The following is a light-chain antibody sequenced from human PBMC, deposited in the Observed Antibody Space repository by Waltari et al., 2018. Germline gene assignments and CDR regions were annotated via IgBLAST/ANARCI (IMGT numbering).Light chain of an antibody. Sequence: DIQLTQSPSFLSASVGDRVTITCRANQGISSYVAWYQQNPGKAPRLLIHSASTLQSGVPSRFSGSGSGTEFTLTISSLQPEDFASYYCQQLSSQPLTFGGGTKVEI. V-gene: IGKV1-9*01. CDR2: SAS. CDR1: QGISSY. J-gene: IGKJ4*01. CDR3: QQLSSQPLT.